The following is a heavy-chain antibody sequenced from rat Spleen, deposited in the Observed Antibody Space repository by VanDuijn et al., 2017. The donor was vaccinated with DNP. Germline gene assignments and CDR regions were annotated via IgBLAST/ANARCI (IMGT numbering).Heavy chain of an antibody. J-gene: IGHJ2*01. Sequence: EVHLVESGGGLVQPGRSLKLSCAASGFTFSDYYMAWVRQAPTKGLEWVATISTSGNRIYYPDSVTGRFTISRDNSRSSLYLQMNSLKSEDTATYYCTTDVAAIPYYFDYWGQGVMVTVSS. CDR3: TTDVAAIPYYFDY. CDR2: ISTSGNRI. D-gene: IGHD1-2*01. V-gene: IGHV5-20*01. CDR1: GFTFSDYY.